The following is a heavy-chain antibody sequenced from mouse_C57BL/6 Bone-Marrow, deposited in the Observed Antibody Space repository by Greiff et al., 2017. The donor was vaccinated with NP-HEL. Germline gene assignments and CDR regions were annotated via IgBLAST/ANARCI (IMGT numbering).Heavy chain of an antibody. Sequence: QVQLKESGAELVRPGASVTLSCKASGYTFTDYEMHWVKQTPVHGLEWIGAIDPETGGTAYNQKFKGKAILTADKSSSTAYMELRSLTSEDSAVYYCTRNPYYGSSNWYFDVWGTGTTVTVSS. J-gene: IGHJ1*03. V-gene: IGHV1-15*01. CDR2: IDPETGGT. CDR3: TRNPYYGSSNWYFDV. D-gene: IGHD1-1*01. CDR1: GYTFTDYE.